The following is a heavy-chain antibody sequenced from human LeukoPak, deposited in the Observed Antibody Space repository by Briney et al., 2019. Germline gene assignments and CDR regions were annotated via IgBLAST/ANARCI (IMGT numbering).Heavy chain of an antibody. V-gene: IGHV4-38-2*02. CDR1: GYSISSGYY. CDR3: ARRQVYYDSSGHFN. J-gene: IGHJ4*02. Sequence: SETLSLTCTVSGYSISSGYYWGWIRQPPGKGLEWIGSIHHSGSTYYNPSLKSRVTISEDTSKNQFSLKLSSVNAADTAVYYCARRQVYYDSSGHFNWGQGTLVTVSS. D-gene: IGHD3-22*01. CDR2: IHHSGST.